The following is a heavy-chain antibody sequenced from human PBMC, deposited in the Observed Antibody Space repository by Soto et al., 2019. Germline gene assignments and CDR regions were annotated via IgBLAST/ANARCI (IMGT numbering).Heavy chain of an antibody. CDR3: ARGSKNYYDSSGYDDAFDI. J-gene: IGHJ3*02. CDR1: GGSISSYY. V-gene: IGHV4-59*01. Sequence: SETLSLTCTVSGGSISSYYWSWIRQPPGKGLEWIGYIYYSGSTNYNPSLKSRVTISVDTSKNQFSLKLSSVTAADTAVYYCARGSKNYYDSSGYDDAFDIWGQGTMVTVSS. D-gene: IGHD3-22*01. CDR2: IYYSGST.